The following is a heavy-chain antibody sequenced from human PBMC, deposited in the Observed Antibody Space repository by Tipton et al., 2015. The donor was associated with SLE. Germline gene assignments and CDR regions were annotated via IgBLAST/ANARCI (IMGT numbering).Heavy chain of an antibody. Sequence: LRLSCTVSGDSISSHYWSWIRQLPGKRLEWIGYIYYSGTTTTYNPSLKSRVTMSVDRSKSQFSLNLSSVTAADTAVYYCARDQREYSSQPEAFDIWGQGTMVTVSS. D-gene: IGHD6-6*01. J-gene: IGHJ3*02. CDR1: GDSISSHY. CDR2: IYYSGTT. V-gene: IGHV4-59*11. CDR3: ARDQREYSSQPEAFDI.